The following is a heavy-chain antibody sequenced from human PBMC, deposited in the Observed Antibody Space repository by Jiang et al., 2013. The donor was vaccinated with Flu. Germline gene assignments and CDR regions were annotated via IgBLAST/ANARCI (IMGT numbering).Heavy chain of an antibody. CDR2: INHSGST. CDR1: GGSFSGYY. Sequence: VLLKPSETLSLTCAVYGGSFSGYYWSWIRQPPGKGLEWIGEINHSGSTNYNPSLKSRVTISVDTSKNQFSLKLSSVTAADTAVYYCARGGYGFFDYWGQGTLVTVSS. V-gene: IGHV4-34*01. J-gene: IGHJ4*02. CDR3: ARGGYGFFDY. D-gene: IGHD5-12*01.